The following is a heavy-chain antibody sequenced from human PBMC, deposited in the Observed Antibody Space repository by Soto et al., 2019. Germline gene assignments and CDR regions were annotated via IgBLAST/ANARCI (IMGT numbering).Heavy chain of an antibody. CDR1: GFTFSSYA. J-gene: IGHJ4*02. CDR2: ISGSGGST. Sequence: EVQLLESGGGLVQPGGSLRLSCAASGFTFSSYAMRWVRQAPVKGLEWVSAISGSGGSTYYADSVKGRFTISRDNCKNTLYLQMNSLRANDTDVYYWARRGSGSYYDYWGQGTLVTVSS. V-gene: IGHV3-23*01. CDR3: ARRGSGSYYDY. D-gene: IGHD1-26*01.